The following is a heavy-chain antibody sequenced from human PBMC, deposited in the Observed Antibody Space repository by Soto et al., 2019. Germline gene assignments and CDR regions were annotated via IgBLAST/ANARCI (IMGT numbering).Heavy chain of an antibody. J-gene: IGHJ6*02. CDR1: GFTFSSYG. V-gene: IGHV3-33*01. CDR3: ARMSYHHLGGMDV. D-gene: IGHD3-16*02. CDR2: IWYDGSNK. Sequence: GGSLRLSCAASGFTFSSYGMHWVRQAPGKGLEWVAVIWYDGSNKYYADSVKGRFTISRDNSKNTLYLQMNSLRAEDTAVYYCARMSYHHLGGMDVWGQGTTVTVSS.